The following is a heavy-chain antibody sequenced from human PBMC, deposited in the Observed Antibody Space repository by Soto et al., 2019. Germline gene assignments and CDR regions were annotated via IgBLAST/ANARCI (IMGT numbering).Heavy chain of an antibody. J-gene: IGHJ4*02. CDR2: INHSGNT. D-gene: IGHD2-15*01. V-gene: IGHV4-34*01. CDR1: GGSFSGYY. CDR3: ARAAPRYCSGGSCYSGRDE. Sequence: SETLSLTCAVYGGSFSGYYWSWIRQPPGKGLEWIGEINHSGNTNYNPSLKSRVTISVDTSKNQFSLKLSSVTAADTAVYYCARAAPRYCSGGSCYSGRDEWGQRTLVTGSS.